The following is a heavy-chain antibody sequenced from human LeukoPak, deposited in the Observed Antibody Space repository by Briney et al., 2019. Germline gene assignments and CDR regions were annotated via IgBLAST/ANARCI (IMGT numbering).Heavy chain of an antibody. J-gene: IGHJ4*02. Sequence: GASVKVSCKVSGYTLTELSMHWVRQAPGKGLEWMGGFDPEDGETIYAQKFQGRVTMTEDTSTDTAYMELSGLRSEDTAVYYCATVSYYYGSGSPFDYWGQGTLVTVSS. CDR2: FDPEDGET. D-gene: IGHD3-10*01. V-gene: IGHV1-24*01. CDR3: ATVSYYYGSGSPFDY. CDR1: GYTLTELS.